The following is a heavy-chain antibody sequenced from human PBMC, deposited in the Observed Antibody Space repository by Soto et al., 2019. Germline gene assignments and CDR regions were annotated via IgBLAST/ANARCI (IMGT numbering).Heavy chain of an antibody. V-gene: IGHV3-53*01. D-gene: IGHD3-10*01. J-gene: IGHJ6*02. Sequence: EVQLVESGGGLIQPGGSLRLSCAASGFTVSSNYMSWVRQAPGKGLEWVSVIYSGGSTYYADSVKGRFTISRDNSKNTLYLPMNSLRAEDTAVYYCARDNGLDTMVRGVSRGRYYYGMDVWGQGTTVTVSS. CDR3: ARDNGLDTMVRGVSRGRYYYGMDV. CDR2: IYSGGST. CDR1: GFTVSSNY.